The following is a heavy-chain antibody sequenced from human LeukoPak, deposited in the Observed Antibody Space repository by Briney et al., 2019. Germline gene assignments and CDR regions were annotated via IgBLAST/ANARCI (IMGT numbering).Heavy chain of an antibody. D-gene: IGHD6-13*01. J-gene: IGHJ3*02. Sequence: PGGSLRLSCAASGFTVSSNYMSWVRQAPGKGLEWVSVIYSGGSTYYADSVKGRFTISRDNAKNSLYLQMNSLRAEDTALYYCAKDIGSARFGYSSSWDAFDIWGQGTMVTVSS. CDR3: AKDIGSARFGYSSSWDAFDI. CDR1: GFTVSSNY. V-gene: IGHV3-53*05. CDR2: IYSGGST.